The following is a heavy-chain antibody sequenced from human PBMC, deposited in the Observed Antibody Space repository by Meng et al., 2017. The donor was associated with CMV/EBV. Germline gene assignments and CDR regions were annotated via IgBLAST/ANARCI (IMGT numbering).Heavy chain of an antibody. CDR3: AKGKGIAAAGTGLKSNGFDP. J-gene: IGHJ5*02. CDR1: GFTFDDYA. V-gene: IGHV3-9*01. D-gene: IGHD6-13*01. CDR2: ISWNSGSI. Sequence: SLKISCAASGFTFDDYAMHWVRQAPGKGLEWVSGISWNSGSIGYADSVKGRFTISRDNAKNSLYLQMNSLRAEDTALYYCAKGKGIAAAGTGLKSNGFDPWSQGTPVTVSS.